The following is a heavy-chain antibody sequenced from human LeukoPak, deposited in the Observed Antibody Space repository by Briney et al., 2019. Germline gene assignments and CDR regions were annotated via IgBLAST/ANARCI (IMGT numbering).Heavy chain of an antibody. J-gene: IGHJ4*02. CDR1: GFAFSNYG. CDR2: ISFDGTNK. V-gene: IGHV3-30*03. Sequence: GRSLRLSCAASGFAFSNYGMHWVRQAPGQGLEWVAVISFDGTNKYYVDSLKGRFTISRDNSKNTVYLQMNSLRPEDTAVYYCARDGGRATIVRGIIIMSVGDFWGQGALVTVST. D-gene: IGHD3-10*01. CDR3: ARDGGRATIVRGIIIMSVGDF.